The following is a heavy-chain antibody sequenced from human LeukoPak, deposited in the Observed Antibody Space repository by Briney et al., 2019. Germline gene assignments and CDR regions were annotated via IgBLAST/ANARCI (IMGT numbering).Heavy chain of an antibody. V-gene: IGHV1-18*04. Sequence: AAVKVSCKASGYTITSYGISWVRQAPGQGLEWMGWISAYNGNTNYAQKLQGRVTMTTDTSTSTAYMELRSLRSGDTAVYYCARDCSGGSCYWDYWGQGTLVTVSS. CDR3: ARDCSGGSCYWDY. CDR2: ISAYNGNT. CDR1: GYTITSYG. D-gene: IGHD2-15*01. J-gene: IGHJ4*02.